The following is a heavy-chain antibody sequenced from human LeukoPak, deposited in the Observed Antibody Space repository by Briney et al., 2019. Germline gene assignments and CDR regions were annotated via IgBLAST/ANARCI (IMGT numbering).Heavy chain of an antibody. Sequence: GSSVKVSCKASGYTFTSYYMHWVRQAPGQGLEWMGIINPSGGSTSYAQKFQGRVTMTRDTSTSTVYMELSSLRSEDTAVYYCARDWVVAATQISWYFDLWGRGTLVTVSS. CDR1: GYTFTSYY. CDR2: INPSGGST. CDR3: ARDWVVAATQISWYFDL. J-gene: IGHJ2*01. D-gene: IGHD2-15*01. V-gene: IGHV1-46*01.